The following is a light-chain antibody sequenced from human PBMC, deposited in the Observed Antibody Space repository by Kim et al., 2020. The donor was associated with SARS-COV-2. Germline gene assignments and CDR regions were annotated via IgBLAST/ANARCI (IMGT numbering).Light chain of an antibody. Sequence: GDRVTITCRASQGITNSLAWYQQKPGKVPQLLIYAASALQSGVPSRFSGSVSGTDFTLTISSLQPEDFATYYCQKYNSAPWTFGQGTKV. V-gene: IGKV1-27*01. CDR3: QKYNSAPWT. J-gene: IGKJ1*01. CDR2: AAS. CDR1: QGITNS.